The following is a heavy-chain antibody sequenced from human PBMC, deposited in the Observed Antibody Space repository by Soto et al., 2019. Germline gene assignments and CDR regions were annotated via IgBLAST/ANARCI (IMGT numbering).Heavy chain of an antibody. J-gene: IGHJ4*02. V-gene: IGHV1-58*01. D-gene: IGHD3-22*01. CDR1: GFTFTSSA. CDR2: IVVGSGNT. Sequence: KISCKASGFTFTSSAVQWVRQARGQRLEWIGWIVVGSGNTNYAQKFQERVTITRDMSTSTAYMELSSLRSEDTAVYYCAAVYSYVGYYDSITEPPFDYWGQGTLVTVSS. CDR3: AAVYSYVGYYDSITEPPFDY.